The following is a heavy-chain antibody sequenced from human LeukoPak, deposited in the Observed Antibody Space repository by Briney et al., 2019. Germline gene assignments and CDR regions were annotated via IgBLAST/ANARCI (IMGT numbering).Heavy chain of an antibody. CDR3: ARDLNWGQRAFDI. D-gene: IGHD7-27*01. V-gene: IGHV3-48*03. CDR1: GFTFSSYE. Sequence: GGSLRLSCSASGFTFSSYEMNWVRQAPGKGLEWDSYIISSGSTIYYADSVKSRFTIPRDNAKNSLYLQINSLSAEDTAVNYCARDLNWGQRAFDIWGRGTMVTVSS. J-gene: IGHJ3*02. CDR2: IISSGSTI.